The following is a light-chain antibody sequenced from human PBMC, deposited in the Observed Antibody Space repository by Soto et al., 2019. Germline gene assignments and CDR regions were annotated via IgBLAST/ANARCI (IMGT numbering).Light chain of an antibody. J-gene: IGLJ1*01. CDR1: SSDVGGYNY. CDR3: CSYAGSPRV. V-gene: IGLV2-11*01. Sequence: QSALTQPRSVSGSPGQSVTISCTGTSSDVGGYNYVPWYQQHPGKAPKLMIYDVSKRPSGVPDRFSGSKSGNTASLTISGLQAEDEADYYCCSYAGSPRVFGTGTKLTVL. CDR2: DVS.